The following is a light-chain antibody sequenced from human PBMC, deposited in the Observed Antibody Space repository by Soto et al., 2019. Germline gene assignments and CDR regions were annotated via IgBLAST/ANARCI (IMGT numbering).Light chain of an antibody. CDR3: QQYGSSGT. CDR2: GAS. CDR1: QSVWTY. Sequence: EIVLTQSPATLSLYPGERATLSCRASQSVWTYLAWYQQKRGQAPRLLIYGASNRATGIPDRFSGSGSGTDFTLTISRLEPEDFAVYYCQQYGSSGTFGQGTKVDNK. J-gene: IGKJ1*01. V-gene: IGKV3-20*01.